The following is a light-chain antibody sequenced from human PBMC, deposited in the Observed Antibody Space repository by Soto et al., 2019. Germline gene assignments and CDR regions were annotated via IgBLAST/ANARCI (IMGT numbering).Light chain of an antibody. J-gene: IGLJ1*01. CDR2: DVS. V-gene: IGLV2-14*01. CDR1: SSDVGGYNY. Sequence: QLVLTQPASVSGSPGQSITISCTGTSSDVGGYNYVSWYQQHPGKAPKLMSYDVSNRPSGVSNRFSGSKSGNTAYLTISGLQAEDEADYYCSSYTSRSLYVFGTGTKLTVL. CDR3: SSYTSRSLYV.